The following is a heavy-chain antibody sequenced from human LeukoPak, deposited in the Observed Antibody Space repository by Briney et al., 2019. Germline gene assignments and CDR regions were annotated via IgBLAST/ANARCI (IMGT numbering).Heavy chain of an antibody. J-gene: IGHJ4*02. D-gene: IGHD6-19*01. CDR1: GFTFSSYG. CDR3: AKGGYSSGWRNYFDY. CDR2: ISATGGST. Sequence: GGSLGLSCAASGFTFSSYGITWVRQAPGKGLEWVSTISATGGSTYYADSVKGRFTISRDNSKDTLYLQMNSLRAEDTAVYYCAKGGYSSGWRNYFDYWGQGTLVTVSS. V-gene: IGHV3-23*01.